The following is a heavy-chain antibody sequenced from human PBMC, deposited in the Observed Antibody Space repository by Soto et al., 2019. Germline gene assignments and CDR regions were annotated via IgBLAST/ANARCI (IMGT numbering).Heavy chain of an antibody. CDR2: MYNSGTT. CDR3: ARGPDTAKVDC. J-gene: IGHJ4*02. Sequence: QVQLQESGPGLVEPSQTLSLTCTVSGDSISSSGYFWSWIRQPPGKGLEWIGHMYNSGTTYSNPSLRGRVTTTVDPSKNQCPLKLSPVTAADTAVYSCARGPDTAKVDCWGQGTLVTVSS. D-gene: IGHD5-18*01. CDR1: GDSISSSGYF. V-gene: IGHV4-30-4*01.